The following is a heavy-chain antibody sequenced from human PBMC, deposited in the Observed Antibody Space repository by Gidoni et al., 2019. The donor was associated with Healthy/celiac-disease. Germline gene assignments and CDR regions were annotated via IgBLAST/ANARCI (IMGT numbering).Heavy chain of an antibody. CDR2: ISAYNGHT. V-gene: IGHV1-18*01. D-gene: IGHD3-22*01. CDR1: GHTFTSYG. J-gene: IGHJ4*02. CDR3: AIGRLKWLLAI. Sequence: QVQLVQSGAEVKKHGASVKGSRKASGHTFTSYGISWVRQAPGQGLEWMGWISAYNGHTNYAQKLQGRVTMTTDTSTSTAYMELRRLRSDDTAVYYCAIGRLKWLLAIWGQGTLVTVSS.